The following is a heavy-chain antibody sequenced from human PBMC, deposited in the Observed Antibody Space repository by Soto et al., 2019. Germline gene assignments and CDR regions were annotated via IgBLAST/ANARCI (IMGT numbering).Heavy chain of an antibody. CDR3: ARGRGYYDSGGYSGYYFDY. V-gene: IGHV3-53*01. CDR2: IYSGDTT. Sequence: GGSLRLSCAASGFTVSSNYMSWVRQAPGKGLECVSFIYSGDTTYYTDSVKGRFTISRDNSKNTLYLQMNSLRAEDTAVYYCARGRGYYDSGGYSGYYFDYWGLGTLVTVPS. D-gene: IGHD3-22*01. J-gene: IGHJ4*02. CDR1: GFTVSSNY.